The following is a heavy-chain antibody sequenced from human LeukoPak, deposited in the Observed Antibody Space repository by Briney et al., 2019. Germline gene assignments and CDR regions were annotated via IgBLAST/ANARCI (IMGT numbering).Heavy chain of an antibody. CDR1: GGSISYHY. D-gene: IGHD3-9*01. Sequence: SETLSLTCTVSGGSISYHYWTWIRQSPGKGLEWIGQIYYTGRTYYNPSLERRVTISLDTSRIQFSLIMTSVTAADTAMYYCARGGTYNDILSFDPWGQGTLVSVSS. J-gene: IGHJ5*02. V-gene: IGHV4-59*11. CDR2: IYYTGRT. CDR3: ARGGTYNDILSFDP.